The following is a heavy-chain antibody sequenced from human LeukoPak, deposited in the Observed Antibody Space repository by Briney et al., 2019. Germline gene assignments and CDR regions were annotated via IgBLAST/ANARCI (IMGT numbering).Heavy chain of an antibody. CDR1: GDSISSIY. D-gene: IGHD2-15*01. V-gene: IGHV4-4*07. CDR3: AREVVVAATYDY. J-gene: IGHJ4*02. CDR2: IYTSEST. Sequence: PSETLFLTCTVSGDSISSIYWTWIRQPAGKGLEWIGRIYTSESTNYNPSLKSRVTMSVDTSKNQFSLNLSSVTAADTAVYYCAREVVVAATYDYSGQGTLVTVSS.